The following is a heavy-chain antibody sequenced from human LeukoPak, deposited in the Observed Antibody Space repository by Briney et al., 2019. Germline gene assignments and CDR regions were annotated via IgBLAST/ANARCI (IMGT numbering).Heavy chain of an antibody. CDR1: GGSISSYY. CDR3: ARADPSGRPGSGFDY. J-gene: IGHJ4*02. Sequence: SETLSLTCSDCGGSISSYYWSWIREPPGKGLEGLGWFHDRRGTTYNPSLKSRVVLSSDTSTNQFFLQLNTVTAADTAVDCARADPSGRPGSGFDYWGQGTLVTVSS. V-gene: IGHV4-59*08. D-gene: IGHD1-26*01. CDR2: FHDRRGT.